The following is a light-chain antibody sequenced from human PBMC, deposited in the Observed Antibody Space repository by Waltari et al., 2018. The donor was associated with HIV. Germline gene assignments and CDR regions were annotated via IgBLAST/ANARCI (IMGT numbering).Light chain of an antibody. CDR3: QSYDISLSGWV. Sequence: QSVLTQPPSVSGAPGQRVTISSTGSRSNIGAGYDVHWYQQFPGTAPKVLIYGNTYRPSGVPDRFSGSKSGSSASLLITGLQAEDDADYYCQSYDISLSGWVFGGGTKLTVL. CDR2: GNT. J-gene: IGLJ3*02. CDR1: RSNIGAGYD. V-gene: IGLV1-40*01.